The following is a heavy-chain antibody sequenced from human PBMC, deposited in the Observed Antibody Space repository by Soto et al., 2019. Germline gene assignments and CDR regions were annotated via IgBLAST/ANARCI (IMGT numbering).Heavy chain of an antibody. V-gene: IGHV4-31*03. Sequence: PSETLSLTXTVSGGSISSGGYYWSWIRQHPGKGLEWIGYIYYSGSTYYNPSLKSRVTISVDTSKNQFSLKLSSVTAADTAVYYCAREAAAGPYNWFDPWGQGTLVTVSS. CDR3: AREAAAGPYNWFDP. CDR1: GGSISSGGYY. D-gene: IGHD6-13*01. J-gene: IGHJ5*02. CDR2: IYYSGST.